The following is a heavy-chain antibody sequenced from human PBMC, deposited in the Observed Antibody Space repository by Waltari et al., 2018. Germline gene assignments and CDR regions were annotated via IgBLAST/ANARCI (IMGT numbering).Heavy chain of an antibody. J-gene: IGHJ4*02. CDR3: ATRIFGVVGTFDY. Sequence: QVQLQESGPGLVKPSETLSLTCTVSGGSISSYYWSWIRQPAGKGLEWIGRIYHSGSTYYNPSLKSRVTISVDTSKNQFSLKLSSVTAADTAVYYCATRIFGVVGTFDYWGQGTLVTVSS. D-gene: IGHD3-3*01. CDR1: GGSISSYY. V-gene: IGHV4-59*05. CDR2: IYHSGST.